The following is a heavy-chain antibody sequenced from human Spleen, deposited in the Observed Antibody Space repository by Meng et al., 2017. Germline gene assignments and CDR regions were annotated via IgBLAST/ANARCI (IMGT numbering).Heavy chain of an antibody. D-gene: IGHD3-10*01. CDR3: ARDSGGLL. CDR2: ISSSSSYI. CDR1: GFTFSSYS. V-gene: IGHV3-21*01. J-gene: IGHJ4*02. Sequence: GESLKISCAASGFTFSSYSMNWVRQAPGKGLEWVSSISSSSSYIYYADSVKGRFTISRDNAKNSLYLQMNSLGVEDTAVYYCARDSGGLLWGQGTLVTVSS.